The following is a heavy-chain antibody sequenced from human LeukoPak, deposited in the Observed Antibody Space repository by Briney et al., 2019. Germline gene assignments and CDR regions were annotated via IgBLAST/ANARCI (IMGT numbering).Heavy chain of an antibody. Sequence: PSETLSLTCTVPGGSIRSGSYYWSWIRRPAGKGLEWIGRIYTSGSTNYNPSLESRVTISLDTSKNQFSLKLSSVTAADTAVYYCARDGSGYYDTSGYRNWGQGTQVTVSS. CDR2: IYTSGST. V-gene: IGHV4-61*02. J-gene: IGHJ4*02. CDR3: ARDGSGYYDTSGYRN. CDR1: GGSIRSGSYY. D-gene: IGHD3-22*01.